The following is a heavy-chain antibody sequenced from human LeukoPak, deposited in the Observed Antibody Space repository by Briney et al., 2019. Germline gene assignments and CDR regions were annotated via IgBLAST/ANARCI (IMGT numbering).Heavy chain of an antibody. CDR3: AREKDWNYAYYYYMDV. V-gene: IGHV3-7*01. CDR1: GFTFNRHW. J-gene: IGHJ6*03. CDR2: IKPDGSAK. Sequence: GGSLRLSCAASGFTFNRHWMSWVRQAPGMGLEWVATIKPDGSAKHHVDSVKGRFTISRDNAKNSLYLQMNSLRAEDTAVYYCAREKDWNYAYYYYMDVWGKGTTVTVSS. D-gene: IGHD1-7*01.